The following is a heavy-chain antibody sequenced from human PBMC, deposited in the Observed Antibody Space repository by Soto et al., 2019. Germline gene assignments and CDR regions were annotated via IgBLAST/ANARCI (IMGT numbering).Heavy chain of an antibody. V-gene: IGHV1-2*02. CDR3: ARAGSYCSGGSCSFAY. Sequence: QMQLVQSGADLKKPGASVKVSCKTSGYTFSGHFLQWVRQAPGAGPEWMGWINPNTGNTKYGQKFEGRVTMTRDMSSSTAYMELTRLTVDDTAVYFCARAGSYCSGGSCSFAYWGQGSLVTVSS. D-gene: IGHD2-15*01. CDR1: GYTFSGHF. CDR2: INPNTGNT. J-gene: IGHJ4*02.